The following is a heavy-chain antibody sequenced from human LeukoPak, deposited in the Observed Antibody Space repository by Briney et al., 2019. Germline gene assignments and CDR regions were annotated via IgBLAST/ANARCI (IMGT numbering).Heavy chain of an antibody. Sequence: PSETLSLTCTVSGGSISSSSYYWGWVRQPPGKGLEWIGSIYYSGSTYYNPSLKSRVTISVDTSKNQFSLKLSSVTAADTAVYYCARHLMEVWFGDYPNWFDPWGQGTLVTVSS. V-gene: IGHV4-39*01. CDR2: IYYSGST. D-gene: IGHD3-10*01. J-gene: IGHJ5*02. CDR3: ARHLMEVWFGDYPNWFDP. CDR1: GGSISSSSYY.